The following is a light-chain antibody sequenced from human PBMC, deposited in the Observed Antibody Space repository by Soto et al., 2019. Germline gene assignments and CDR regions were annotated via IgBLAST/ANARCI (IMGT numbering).Light chain of an antibody. V-gene: IGKV1-5*01. Sequence: DIPMTQSPSTLSASVGDRVTITCRASQTISSWLAWYQQKPGKAPKLLIYDVSSLESGVPSRFSGSGSGTEFPLTISSLQPDDFATYYYQQYNTFSTFGQGTKVEIK. CDR2: DVS. CDR3: QQYNTFST. CDR1: QTISSW. J-gene: IGKJ1*01.